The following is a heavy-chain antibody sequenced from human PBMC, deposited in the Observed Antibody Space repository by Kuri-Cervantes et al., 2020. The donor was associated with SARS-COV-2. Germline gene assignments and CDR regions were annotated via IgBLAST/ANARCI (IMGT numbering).Heavy chain of an antibody. CDR3: ARGRGYHDSSGYYFDS. Sequence: SETLSLTCTVSGGSIISSDYYWAWVRQSPGKGLEWIGRIYSSGNTNYNPSLKSRVTISEDTSKNQFSLKLTSVTAADTAVYFCARGRGYHDSSGYYFDSWGQRTLVTVSS. V-gene: IGHV4-39*07. D-gene: IGHD3-22*01. CDR1: GGSIISSDYY. J-gene: IGHJ4*02. CDR2: IYSSGNT.